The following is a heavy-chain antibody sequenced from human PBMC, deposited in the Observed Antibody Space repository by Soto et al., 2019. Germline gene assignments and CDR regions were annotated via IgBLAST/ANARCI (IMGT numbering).Heavy chain of an antibody. CDR2: ISFDGSSQ. J-gene: IGHJ4*02. D-gene: IGHD6-6*01. CDR1: GFTSSSYG. V-gene: IGHV3-30*18. Sequence: QVQLVESGGGVVQPGRSLRLSCVVSGFTSSSYGMHWVRQAPGKGLEWVAVISFDGSSQYYADSVKGRFTISRDNSKNTLYLQMNSLRAEDTAVYYCAKEMYTSSSFDYWGQGTLVTVSS. CDR3: AKEMYTSSSFDY.